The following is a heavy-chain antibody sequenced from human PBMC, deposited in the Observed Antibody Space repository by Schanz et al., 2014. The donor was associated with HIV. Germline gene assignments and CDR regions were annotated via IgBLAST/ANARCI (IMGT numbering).Heavy chain of an antibody. J-gene: IGHJ4*02. CDR3: ARDSAKAVAGLVGEAGFDY. V-gene: IGHV1-8*01. Sequence: QVQLVQSGAEVKKPGASVKVSCKASGYTFNSHDINWVRQATGQGLEWMGWMNPNSGNTGYAQKFKGRVTMTRNTSISTAYMELSSLRSEDTAVYYCARDSAKAVAGLVGEAGFDYWGQGTLVTVSS. CDR1: GYTFNSHD. D-gene: IGHD6-19*01. CDR2: MNPNSGNT.